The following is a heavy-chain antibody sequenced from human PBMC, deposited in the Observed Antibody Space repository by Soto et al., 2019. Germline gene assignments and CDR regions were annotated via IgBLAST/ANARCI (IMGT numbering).Heavy chain of an antibody. CDR1: GYTFASYG. Sequence: QVQLVQSGAEVKKPGASVKVSWEASGYTFASYGSSWVRQAPGQELEWMGWISAYNGNTNYAQKLQGRVTMTTDTSTSTAYMELRSLRSDDTAVYYCARGEIAASGGWFDPWGQGTLVTFSS. CDR3: ARGEIAASGGWFDP. J-gene: IGHJ5*02. D-gene: IGHD6-13*01. V-gene: IGHV1-18*01. CDR2: ISAYNGNT.